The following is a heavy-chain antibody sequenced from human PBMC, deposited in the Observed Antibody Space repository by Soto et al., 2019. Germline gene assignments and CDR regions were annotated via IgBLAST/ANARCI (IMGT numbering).Heavy chain of an antibody. CDR1: GGSFSGYY. J-gene: IGHJ3*02. D-gene: IGHD3-22*01. CDR3: ARESHYYDSSGYYYGPRRGIYAFDI. CDR2: INHSGST. Sequence: SETLSLTCAVYGGSFSGYYWSWIRQPPGKGLEWIGEINHSGSTNYNPSPKSRVTISVDTSKNQFSLKLSSVTAADTAVYYCARESHYYDSSGYYYGPRRGIYAFDIWGQGTMVTVSS. V-gene: IGHV4-34*01.